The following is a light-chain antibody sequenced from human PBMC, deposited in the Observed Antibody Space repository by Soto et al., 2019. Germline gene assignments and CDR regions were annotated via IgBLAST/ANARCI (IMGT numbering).Light chain of an antibody. CDR3: SSYTNSSTYL. CDR2: DVT. Sequence: QSVLTQPASVSGSPGQSITISCTGTSSDDGGYKYVSWYQQHPGKAPKLIIYDVTNRPSGISNRFSGSKSGNTASLTISGLQADDEADYYCSSYTNSSTYLFGGGTKVTVL. CDR1: SSDDGGYKY. J-gene: IGLJ2*01. V-gene: IGLV2-14*03.